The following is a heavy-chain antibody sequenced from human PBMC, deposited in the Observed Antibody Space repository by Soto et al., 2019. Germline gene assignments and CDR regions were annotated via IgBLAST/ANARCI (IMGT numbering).Heavy chain of an antibody. V-gene: IGHV1-69*01. Sequence: QVQLVQSGAEAKKPGSSVKVACKTSGGSFHSYSINWVRQAPGQGLEWMGGIIPVFGKAKYAQKFQGRVTIPADESTSTVYKELSSLRFEDAAVYFCVRGRSAVTGYHFDGMDVWGQGTTVTVSS. CDR1: GGSFHSYS. D-gene: IGHD3-3*01. J-gene: IGHJ6*02. CDR3: VRGRSAVTGYHFDGMDV. CDR2: IIPVFGKA.